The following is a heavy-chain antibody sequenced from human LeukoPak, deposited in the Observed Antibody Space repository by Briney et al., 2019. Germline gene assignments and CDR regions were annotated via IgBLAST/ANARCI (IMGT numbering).Heavy chain of an antibody. CDR1: GGSISSSY. J-gene: IGHJ3*02. D-gene: IGHD3-3*01. CDR3: ARDFRSGLQFLGVFDI. V-gene: IGHV4-4*07. CDR2: IYNSGTT. Sequence: SETLSLTCIVSGGSISSSYWSWIRQPAGKRLEWIGRIYNSGTTDYNPSLKSRVTMSVDTSKNHFSLRLTSVSAADTAVYYCARDFRSGLQFLGVFDIWGQGTVVTVSS.